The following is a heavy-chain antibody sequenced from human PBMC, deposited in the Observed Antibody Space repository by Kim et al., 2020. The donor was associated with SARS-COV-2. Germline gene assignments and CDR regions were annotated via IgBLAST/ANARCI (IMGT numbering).Heavy chain of an antibody. V-gene: IGHV4-31*03. CDR3: ARAAAGTLY. Sequence: SETLSLTCTVSGDSISSAGYHWNWIRQHPGKGLEWIGYISRSGTTYYNPSLKSRITISIDTSKNQFSLDLSSVTAADTAVYYCARAAAGTLYWGQGALVT. J-gene: IGHJ4*02. CDR2: ISRSGTT. CDR1: GDSISSAGYH. D-gene: IGHD6-13*01.